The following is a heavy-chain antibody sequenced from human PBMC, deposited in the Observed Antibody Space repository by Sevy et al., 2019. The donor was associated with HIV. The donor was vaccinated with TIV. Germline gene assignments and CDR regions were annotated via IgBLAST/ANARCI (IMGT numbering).Heavy chain of an antibody. CDR2: ISGSGAAT. Sequence: GGSLRLSCAASGFTFSNYAMNWVRQAPGKGLEWVSTISGSGAATYYADSVKGRFTISRDNSKNALYLQMNSLRAEDTAVYYCASAYGDYEDYWGQRTLVTVSS. V-gene: IGHV3-23*01. J-gene: IGHJ4*02. CDR1: GFTFSNYA. CDR3: ASAYGDYEDY. D-gene: IGHD4-17*01.